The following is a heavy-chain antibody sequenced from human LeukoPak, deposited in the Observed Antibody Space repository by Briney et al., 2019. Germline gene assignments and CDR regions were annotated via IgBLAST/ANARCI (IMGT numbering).Heavy chain of an antibody. CDR1: GFTFSSYS. Sequence: PGGSLRLSCAASGFTFSSYSMNWVRQAPGKGLEWVSYIRSSSTIYYADSVKGRFTISRDNAKNSLYLQMNSLRAEDTAVYYCARDRVEQQLVTDFDYWGQGTLVTVSS. J-gene: IGHJ4*02. D-gene: IGHD6-13*01. CDR3: ARDRVEQQLVTDFDY. CDR2: IRSSSTI. V-gene: IGHV3-48*01.